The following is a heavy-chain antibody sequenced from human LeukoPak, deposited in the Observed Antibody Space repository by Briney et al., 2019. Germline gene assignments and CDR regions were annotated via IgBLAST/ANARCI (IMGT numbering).Heavy chain of an antibody. CDR1: GFTFSSYG. V-gene: IGHV3-30*03. CDR3: ASSLWFGELIGY. Sequence: GGSLRLSCAASGFTFSSYGMHWVRQAPGKGPEWVAVISYDGSNKYYADSVKGRFTISRDNSKNTLYLQMNSLRAEDTAVYYCASSLWFGELIGYWGQGTLVTVSS. D-gene: IGHD3-10*01. CDR2: ISYDGSNK. J-gene: IGHJ4*02.